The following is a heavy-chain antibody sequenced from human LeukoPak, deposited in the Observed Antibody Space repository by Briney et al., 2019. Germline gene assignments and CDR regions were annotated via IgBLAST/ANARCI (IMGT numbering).Heavy chain of an antibody. CDR3: AKDESLYYYDSSGQGFDY. V-gene: IGHV3-33*06. CDR1: GFPFSGSG. CDR2: IWYDGSHQ. D-gene: IGHD3-22*01. J-gene: IGHJ4*02. Sequence: GGSLRLSCAASGFPFSGSGIHWVRQAPGKGLEWAAVIWYDGSHQYYADSVKGRFTISRDNSKNTVDLQMDSLRVDDTAVYYCAKDESLYYYDSSGQGFDYWGQGTLVTVSS.